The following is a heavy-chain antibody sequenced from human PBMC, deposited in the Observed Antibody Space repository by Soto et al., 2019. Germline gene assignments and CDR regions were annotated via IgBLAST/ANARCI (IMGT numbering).Heavy chain of an antibody. Sequence: GGSLRLSCAASGFTFSSYGMHWVRQAPGKGLEWVAVISYDGSNKYYADPVKGRFTISRDNSKNTLYLQMNSLRAEDTAVYYCAKDRRDSSSIDYWGQGTLVTVSS. CDR1: GFTFSSYG. D-gene: IGHD3-22*01. CDR2: ISYDGSNK. V-gene: IGHV3-30*18. CDR3: AKDRRDSSSIDY. J-gene: IGHJ4*02.